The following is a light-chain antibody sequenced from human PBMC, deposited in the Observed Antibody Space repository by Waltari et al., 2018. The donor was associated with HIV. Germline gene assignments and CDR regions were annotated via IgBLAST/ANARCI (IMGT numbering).Light chain of an antibody. Sequence: QSVLTQPPSASGTPGQRVTISCSGSSSNIGRNPINWYRQRPGTAPKLLIYSNNQWPSGVPDRFSGSKSGTSASLAISGLQSEDEADYYCAAWDDSLHGYVFGTGTKVTVV. CDR3: AAWDDSLHGYV. V-gene: IGLV1-44*01. CDR1: SSNIGRNP. CDR2: SNN. J-gene: IGLJ1*01.